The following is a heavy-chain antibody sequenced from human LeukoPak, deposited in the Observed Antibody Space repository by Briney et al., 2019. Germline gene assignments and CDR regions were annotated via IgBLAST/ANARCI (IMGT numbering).Heavy chain of an antibody. CDR2: ISSSSSTI. V-gene: IGHV3-48*01. D-gene: IGHD6-13*01. CDR1: GFTFSSYS. CDR3: ARDRSRSSSWPDAFDI. J-gene: IGHJ3*02. Sequence: PGGSLRLSCAASGFTFSSYSMNWVRQAPGKGLEWVSYISSSSSTIYYADSVKGRFTISRDNAKNSLYLQMNSLRAEDTAVYYCARDRSRSSSWPDAFDIWGQGTMVTVSS.